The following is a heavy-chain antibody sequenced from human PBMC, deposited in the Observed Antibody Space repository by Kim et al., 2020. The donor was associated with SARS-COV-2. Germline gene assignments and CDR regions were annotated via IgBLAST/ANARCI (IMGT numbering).Heavy chain of an antibody. Sequence: GESLKISCKGSGYSFSTYWIGWVRQMPGKGLEWMGIIYPGDSDTRYSPSFQGQVTISADKSISTAYLQWSSLKASDSAMYYCARMSGYNFYYYGLDVWGQGTTVTVSS. D-gene: IGHD5-12*01. CDR2: IYPGDSDT. J-gene: IGHJ6*02. CDR1: GYSFSTYW. V-gene: IGHV5-51*01. CDR3: ARMSGYNFYYYGLDV.